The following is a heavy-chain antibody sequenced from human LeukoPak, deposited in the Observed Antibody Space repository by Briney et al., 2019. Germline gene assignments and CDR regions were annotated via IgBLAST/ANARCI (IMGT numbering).Heavy chain of an antibody. J-gene: IGHJ6*03. V-gene: IGHV3-23*01. CDR3: ARDDVSMVRGVRVLDYYNYYMDV. Sequence: PGVSLTLSCSASGFTFTTYHMHCLRQAPGKALEGVLDIGGSGIQTFYTVSVKGRFTISRDNSRNTLYLQMNSLRHKDTAVDYCARDDVSMVRGVRVLDYYNYYMDVWGKGTTVTIPS. CDR2: IGGSGIQT. D-gene: IGHD3-10*01. CDR1: GFTFTTYH.